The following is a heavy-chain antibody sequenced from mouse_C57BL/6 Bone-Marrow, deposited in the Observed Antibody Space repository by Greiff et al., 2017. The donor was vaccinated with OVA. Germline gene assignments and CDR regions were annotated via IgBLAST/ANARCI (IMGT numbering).Heavy chain of an antibody. CDR1: GYTFTSYW. CDR2: IYPGNSDT. J-gene: IGHJ4*01. V-gene: IGHV1-5*01. CDR3: HHYYGSSNYAMDY. Sequence: EVQLQQSGTVLARPGASVKMSCKTSGYTFTSYWMHWVKQRPGQGLEWIGAIYPGNSDTSYNQKFKGKAKLTAVTSASTAYMALSSLTNEDSAVYYCHHYYGSSNYAMDYWGQGTSVTVSS. D-gene: IGHD1-1*01.